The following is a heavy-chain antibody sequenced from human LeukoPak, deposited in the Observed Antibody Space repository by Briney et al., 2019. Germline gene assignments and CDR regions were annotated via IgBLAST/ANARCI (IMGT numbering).Heavy chain of an antibody. V-gene: IGHV3-23*01. CDR2: ISAGGATT. D-gene: IGHD7-27*01. J-gene: IGHJ3*02. Sequence: GGSLRLSCGASGFTFSTYAMNWVRQAPGKGLEWVSAISAGGATTYYADSVKGRFTISRDNSKNTVYLQMNSLRAEDTAVYYCARHTSGEAFDIWGQGTMVTVSS. CDR1: GFTFSTYA. CDR3: ARHTSGEAFDI.